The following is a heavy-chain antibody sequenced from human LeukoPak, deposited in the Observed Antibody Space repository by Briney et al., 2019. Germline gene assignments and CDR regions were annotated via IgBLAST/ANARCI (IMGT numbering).Heavy chain of an antibody. CDR1: GFTFSSYS. CDR3: ARRYDSSGYYYGFDY. J-gene: IGHJ4*02. V-gene: IGHV3-21*01. D-gene: IGHD3-22*01. Sequence: GGSLRLSCAASGFTFSSYSMNWVRQAPGKGLEWVSSISSSSSYTYYADSVKGRFTISRDNAKNSLYMQMNSLRAEDTAVYYCARRYDSSGYYYGFDYWGQGTLVTVSS. CDR2: ISSSSSYT.